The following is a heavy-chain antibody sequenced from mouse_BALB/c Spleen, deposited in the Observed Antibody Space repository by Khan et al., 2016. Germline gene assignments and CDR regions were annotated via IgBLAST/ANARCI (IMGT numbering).Heavy chain of an antibody. CDR2: IRNTANGYTT. J-gene: IGHJ2*01. CDR3: ARDKGGLLFDY. V-gene: IGHV7-3*02. Sequence: EVELVESGGDLIQPGGSLRLSCTTSGFTFTDHYMNWVRQPPGKALEWLGFIRNTANGYTTEYSASVKGRFTISRDNSQSILYLQMNTLRAGDSATYYCARDKGGLLFDYWGQGTTRTVSA. D-gene: IGHD2-13*01. CDR1: GFTFTDHY.